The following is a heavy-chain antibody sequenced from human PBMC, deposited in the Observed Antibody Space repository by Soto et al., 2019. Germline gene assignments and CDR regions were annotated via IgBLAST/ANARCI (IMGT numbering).Heavy chain of an antibody. CDR1: GFTFSSYT. J-gene: IGHJ2*01. Sequence: EVQLVESGGGLVQPGGSLRLSCAASGFTFSSYTMNWVSQAPGNGLEWISFLSSSSSTIYYADSVKGRFNISRDNAKKSSYLQMNSQRDADTAGYYCASRLQAVITSGFDLWGRGTLVTGSS. CDR2: LSSSSSTI. CDR3: ASRLQAVITSGFDL. D-gene: IGHD3-22*01. V-gene: IGHV3-48*02.